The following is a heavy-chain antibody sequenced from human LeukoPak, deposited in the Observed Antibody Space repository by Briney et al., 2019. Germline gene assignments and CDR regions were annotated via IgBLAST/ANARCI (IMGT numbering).Heavy chain of an antibody. Sequence: GGSLRLSCAASGFTFSSYSMTWVRQAPGMGLEWVGNIKQDGSDKNYMDSVKGRFTISRDNTKNSVYLQMSSLRAEDTAVYYCARVNNWNYYYYYYMDVWGKGTTVTVSS. CDR2: IKQDGSDK. D-gene: IGHD1-20*01. CDR1: GFTFSSYS. CDR3: ARVNNWNYYYYYYMDV. V-gene: IGHV3-7*01. J-gene: IGHJ6*03.